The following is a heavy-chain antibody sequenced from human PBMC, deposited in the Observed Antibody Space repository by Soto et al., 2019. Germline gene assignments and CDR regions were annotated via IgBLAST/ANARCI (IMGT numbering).Heavy chain of an antibody. J-gene: IGHJ6*02. D-gene: IGHD3-22*01. Sequence: QVQLVESGGGVVQPGRSLRLSCAASGFTFSSYGMHWVRHAPGKGLEWVAVIWYDGSNKYYADSVKGRFTISRDNSKNTLYLQMNSLRAEDTAVYYCAREQFTSSGYLSHGMDVWGQGTTVTVSS. V-gene: IGHV3-33*01. CDR2: IWYDGSNK. CDR3: AREQFTSSGYLSHGMDV. CDR1: GFTFSSYG.